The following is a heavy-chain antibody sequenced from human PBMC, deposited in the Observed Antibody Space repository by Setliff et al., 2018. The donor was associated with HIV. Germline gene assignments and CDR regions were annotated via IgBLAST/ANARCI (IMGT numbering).Heavy chain of an antibody. J-gene: IGHJ4*02. CDR3: ARGREGYKPEPFDS. D-gene: IGHD5-12*01. CDR1: GYTFSIYD. CDR2: MSPNSGKT. V-gene: IGHV1-8*02. Sequence: VKVSCKASGYTFSIYDINWVRQASGQGLQWMGWMSPNSGKTGYARNFQGRISMTRNTSISTAYLEVRSLKSDDTAVYYCARGREGYKPEPFDSWGQGTLVTVSS.